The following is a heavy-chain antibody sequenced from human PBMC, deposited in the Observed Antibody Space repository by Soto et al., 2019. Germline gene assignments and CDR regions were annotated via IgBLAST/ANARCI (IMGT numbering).Heavy chain of an antibody. J-gene: IGHJ4*02. CDR2: INPNSGDT. Sequence: SCKASGYTFTGQYMHWVRQAPGQGLEWMGWINPNSGDTTYVQKFQGRVTMTRGTSISTAYMELSRLRSDDTAVYYCAREIRGSYDYWGQGTRVTVSS. D-gene: IGHD3-10*01. V-gene: IGHV1-2*02. CDR3: AREIRGSYDY. CDR1: GYTFTGQY.